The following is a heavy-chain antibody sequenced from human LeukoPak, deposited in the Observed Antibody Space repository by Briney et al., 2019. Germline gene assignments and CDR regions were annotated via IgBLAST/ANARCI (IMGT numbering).Heavy chain of an antibody. CDR2: IIPIFGTA. CDR3: AGLPYGDYQLPNY. CDR1: GGTFSSYA. J-gene: IGHJ4*02. Sequence: SVKVSCKASGGTFSSYAISWVRQAPGQGLEWMGGIIPIFGTANYAQKFQGRVTITADKSTSTAYMELSSLRSEGTAVYYCAGLPYGDYQLPNYWGQGTLVTVSS. V-gene: IGHV1-69*06. D-gene: IGHD4-17*01.